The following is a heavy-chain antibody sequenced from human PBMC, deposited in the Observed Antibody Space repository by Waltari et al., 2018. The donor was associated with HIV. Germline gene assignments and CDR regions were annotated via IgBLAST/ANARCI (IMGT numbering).Heavy chain of an antibody. CDR3: ARDSKDIVGAWGVGYYGMDV. CDR2: IIPIFGTA. D-gene: IGHD1-26*01. V-gene: IGHV1-69*01. CDR1: GGTFSSYA. J-gene: IGHJ6*02. Sequence: QVQLVQSGAEVKKPGSSVKVSCKASGGTFSSYAISWVRQAPGQGLEWMGGIIPIFGTANYAQKFQGRVTITADESTSTAYMELSSLRSEDTAVYYCARDSKDIVGAWGVGYYGMDVWGQGTTVTVSS.